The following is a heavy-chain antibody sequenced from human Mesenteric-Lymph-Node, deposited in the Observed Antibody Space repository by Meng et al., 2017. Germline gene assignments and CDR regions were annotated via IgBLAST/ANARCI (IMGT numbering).Heavy chain of an antibody. Sequence: SETLSLTCSVHGGSFSDYYWSWIRQPPGKGLEGIGSIYHSGSTYYNPSLKSRVTISVDTSKNQFSLKLSSVTAADTAVYYCARGAYYYDSSGYYYSTPPYYFDYWGQGTLVTVSS. D-gene: IGHD3-22*01. CDR2: IYHSGST. V-gene: IGHV4-34*01. CDR3: ARGAYYYDSSGYYYSTPPYYFDY. CDR1: GGSFSDYY. J-gene: IGHJ4*02.